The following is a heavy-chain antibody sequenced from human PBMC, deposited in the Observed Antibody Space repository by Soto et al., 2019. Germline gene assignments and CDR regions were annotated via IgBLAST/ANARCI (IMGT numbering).Heavy chain of an antibody. CDR2: IYHSGST. J-gene: IGHJ4*02. V-gene: IGHV4-30-4*01. CDR3: ARDPIFYYASSGYGASYFDY. Sequence: SETLSLTCAVSGASVTSDDYYWSWIRQPPGKGLEWIGYIYHSGSTYYNPSLKSRVSISIDTSQNQFSLKLTSLTAADTAVYYCARDPIFYYASSGYGASYFDYWGQGSRVTVYS. D-gene: IGHD3-22*01. CDR1: GASVTSDDYY.